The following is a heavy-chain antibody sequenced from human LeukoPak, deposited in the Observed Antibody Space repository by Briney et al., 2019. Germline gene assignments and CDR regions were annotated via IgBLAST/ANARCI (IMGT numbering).Heavy chain of an antibody. CDR2: INHSGTI. V-gene: IGHV4-34*01. CDR3: ARYCGSENYCISY. D-gene: IGHD3-10*01. CDR1: GASFSTNY. J-gene: IGHJ4*02. Sequence: PETLSLTCAVYGASFSTNYWIWIRRPPGKGLEWIGEINHSGTITYKPSLKSRLTISADTSKNHFSLKLSSVTAADTAVYYCARYCGSENYCISYWGQGTLVTVSS.